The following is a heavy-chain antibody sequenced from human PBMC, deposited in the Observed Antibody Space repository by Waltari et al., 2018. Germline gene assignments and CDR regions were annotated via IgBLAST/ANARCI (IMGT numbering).Heavy chain of an antibody. Sequence: EVQLVQSGAEVKKPGATVKISCKASGYTFTDYSMHWVQQAPGKGLEWMGRVDPEEGETIDAEKFQGRVTITADTSTDTAYMELSSLRSEDTAVYYGATAGTTGFGYWGQGTLVTVSS. V-gene: IGHV1-69-2*01. J-gene: IGHJ4*02. CDR3: ATAGTTGFGY. CDR1: GYTFTDYS. CDR2: VDPEEGET. D-gene: IGHD1-7*01.